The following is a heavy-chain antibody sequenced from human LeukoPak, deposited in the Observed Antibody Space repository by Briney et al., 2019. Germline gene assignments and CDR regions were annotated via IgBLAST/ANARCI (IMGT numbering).Heavy chain of an antibody. CDR1: GGSISSYD. CDR3: ARGGEARVLRYFDWSGFDY. D-gene: IGHD3-9*01. J-gene: IGHJ4*02. Sequence: PSETLSLTCTVSGGSISSYDWSWIRQPPGKGLEWIGYIYYSGSTNYNPSLKSRVTISVDTSKNQFSLKLSSVTAADTAVYYCARGGEARVLRYFDWSGFDYWGQGTLVTVSS. V-gene: IGHV4-59*01. CDR2: IYYSGST.